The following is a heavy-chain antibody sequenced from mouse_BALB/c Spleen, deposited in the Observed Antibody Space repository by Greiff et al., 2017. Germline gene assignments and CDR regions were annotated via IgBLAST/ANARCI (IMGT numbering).Heavy chain of an antibody. V-gene: IGHV3-2*02. Sequence: EVKLLESGPGLVKPSQSLSLTCTVTGYSITSDYAWNWIRQFPGNKLEWMGYISYSGSTSYNPSLKSRISITRDTSKNQFFLQLNSVTTEDTATYYCARRREYYAMDYWGQGTSVTVSS. CDR1: GYSITSDYA. CDR2: ISYSGST. CDR3: ARRREYYAMDY. J-gene: IGHJ4*01.